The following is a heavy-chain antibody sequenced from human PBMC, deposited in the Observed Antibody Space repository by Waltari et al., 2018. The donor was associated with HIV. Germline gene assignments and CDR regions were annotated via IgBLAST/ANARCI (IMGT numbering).Heavy chain of an antibody. D-gene: IGHD3-10*01. CDR3: YGFV. CDR2: IKSKTDGGTE. Sequence: EVQLVESGGGLVKPGGSLRLSCAASGLTLSNAWMSGVRQAPGKGLEGVGRIKSKTDGGTEDYAAPVKGRFTISRDDSKNILYLQMNSLKTEDTAVYYCYGFVWGQGTLVTVSS. J-gene: IGHJ4*02. V-gene: IGHV3-15*01. CDR1: GLTLSNAW.